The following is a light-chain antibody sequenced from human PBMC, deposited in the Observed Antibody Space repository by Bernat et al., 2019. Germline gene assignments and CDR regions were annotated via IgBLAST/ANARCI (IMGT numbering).Light chain of an antibody. V-gene: IGLV2-11*01. J-gene: IGLJ2*01. CDR2: DVS. CDR3: CSYVGVYTLV. CDR1: SSDVGDYNY. Sequence: QSALTQPRSVSGSPGQSVTISCTGTSSDVGDYNYVSWYQHHPGKAPKLMIYDVSKRPSGVPDRFSGSKSGNTASLTISGLQAEDEADYYCCSYVGVYTLVFGGGTKLTVL.